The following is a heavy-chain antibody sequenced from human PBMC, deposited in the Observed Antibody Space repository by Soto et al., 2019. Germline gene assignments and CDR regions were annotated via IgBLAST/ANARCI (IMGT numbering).Heavy chain of an antibody. Sequence: GGSLRLSCAASGFTFSNAWMSWVRQAPGKGLEWVGRIKSKTDGGTTDYAAPVKGRLTISRDDSKNTLYLQMNSLKTEDTAVYYCTTDSYYYDSSGYYPFEDYWGQGTLVTVSS. CDR2: IKSKTDGGTT. CDR3: TTDSYYYDSSGYYPFEDY. J-gene: IGHJ4*02. CDR1: GFTFSNAW. V-gene: IGHV3-15*01. D-gene: IGHD3-22*01.